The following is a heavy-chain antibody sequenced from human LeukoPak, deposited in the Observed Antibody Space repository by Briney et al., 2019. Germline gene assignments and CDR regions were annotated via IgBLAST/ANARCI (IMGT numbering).Heavy chain of an antibody. V-gene: IGHV1-8*01. CDR3: ARVHDYGDYDPDY. J-gene: IGHJ4*02. CDR2: MSPKSGKT. D-gene: IGHD4-17*01. CDR1: GDTFTNYE. Sequence: GASVKVSCKASGDTFTNYEINWVRQAPGQGLEWMGWMSPKSGKTGYGQKFQGRVTMTRNTSITTAYMELSSLRPEDTAVYFCARVHDYGDYDPDYWGQGTLVTVSS.